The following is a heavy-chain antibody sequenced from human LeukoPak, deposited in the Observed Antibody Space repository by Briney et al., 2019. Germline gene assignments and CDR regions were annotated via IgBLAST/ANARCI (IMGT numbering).Heavy chain of an antibody. CDR3: ARVNLREFYNSSWYGYFQH. CDR2: ISSSSSYI. Sequence: GGSLRLSCAASGFTFSSYSMNWVRQAPGKGLEWVSSISSSSSYIYYADSVKGRFTISRDNAKNSLYLQMNSLRAEDTAVYYCARVNLREFYNSSWYGYFQHWGQGTLVTVSS. J-gene: IGHJ1*01. D-gene: IGHD6-13*01. CDR1: GFTFSSYS. V-gene: IGHV3-21*01.